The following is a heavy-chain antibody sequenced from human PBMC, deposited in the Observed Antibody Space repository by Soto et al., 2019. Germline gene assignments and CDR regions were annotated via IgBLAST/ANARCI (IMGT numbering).Heavy chain of an antibody. D-gene: IGHD3-10*01. CDR2: IRSKTDGGTT. J-gene: IGHJ4*02. Sequence: PGGSLRLSCAASGFTFSNAWMNRVRQAPGKGLEWVGRIRSKTDGGTTDYAAPVKGRFTISRDDSKNTLYLQMNSLKTEDTAVYYCTTGVTMVRGVINGYWGQGTLVTVSS. CDR1: GFTFSNAW. CDR3: TTGVTMVRGVINGY. V-gene: IGHV3-15*07.